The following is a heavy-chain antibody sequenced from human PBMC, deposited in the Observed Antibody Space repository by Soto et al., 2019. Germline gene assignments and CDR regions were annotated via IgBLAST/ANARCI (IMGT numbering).Heavy chain of an antibody. Sequence: QLQLQESGPGLVKPSETLSLTCTVSGGSISSSSYYWGWIRQPPGKGLEWIGSIYYSGSTNYNPSLKSRGTISVDKSKNQFSLKLSSVTAADTAVYYCARAGFGSSWYDWFDPWGQGTLVTVSS. D-gene: IGHD6-13*01. CDR1: GGSISSSSYY. CDR3: ARAGFGSSWYDWFDP. CDR2: IYYSGST. J-gene: IGHJ5*02. V-gene: IGHV4-39*07.